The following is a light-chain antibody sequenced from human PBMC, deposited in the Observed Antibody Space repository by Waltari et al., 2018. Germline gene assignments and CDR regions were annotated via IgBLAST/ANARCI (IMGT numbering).Light chain of an antibody. CDR3: QQSHNTPWT. Sequence: PSSLTPSVGHRVTNTCRASQSISTSLNWYQQKPGKAPQLMFYAASSLQSGVPPRFSGSGSATDFTLTITSLQPEDFGSYYCQQSHNTPWTFGQGTKVEIK. J-gene: IGKJ1*01. CDR1: QSISTS. CDR2: AAS. V-gene: IGKV1-39*01.